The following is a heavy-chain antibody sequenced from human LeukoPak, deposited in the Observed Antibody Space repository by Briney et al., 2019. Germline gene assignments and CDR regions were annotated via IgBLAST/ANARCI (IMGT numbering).Heavy chain of an antibody. D-gene: IGHD3-10*01. V-gene: IGHV3-23*01. Sequence: GGSLRLSCAASGFTFSGYAMSWVRQAPGKGLEWVSAISGSGGSTYYADSVKGRFTISRDNSKNTLYLQMNSLRAEDTAVYYCAKAGNLYYYGSGSYSPFDPWGQGTLVTVSS. J-gene: IGHJ5*02. CDR1: GFTFSGYA. CDR2: ISGSGGST. CDR3: AKAGNLYYYGSGSYSPFDP.